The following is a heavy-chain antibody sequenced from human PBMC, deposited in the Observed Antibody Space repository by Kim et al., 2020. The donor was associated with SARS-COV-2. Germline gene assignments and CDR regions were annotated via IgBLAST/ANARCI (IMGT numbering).Heavy chain of an antibody. Sequence: NSNPTLKSRVTISVDTSKNQFSLKLSSVTAADTAVYYCARAAAGTYYFDYWGQGTLVTVSS. D-gene: IGHD6-13*01. CDR3: ARAAAGTYYFDY. J-gene: IGHJ4*02. V-gene: IGHV4-59*01.